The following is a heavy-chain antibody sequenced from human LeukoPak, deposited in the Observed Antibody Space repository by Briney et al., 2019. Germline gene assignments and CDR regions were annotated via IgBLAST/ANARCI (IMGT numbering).Heavy chain of an antibody. J-gene: IGHJ4*02. D-gene: IGHD5-18*01. V-gene: IGHV4-34*01. CDR3: ARAYVDTAMVFDY. CDR2: ISLSGTI. CDR1: GGSFSNYF. Sequence: PSETLSLTCTVSGGSFSNYFWTWIRQPPGKGLEWIGEISLSGTIKYNPSLKSRVTISVDTSKNQFSLKLSSVTAADTAVYYCARAYVDTAMVFDYWGQGTLVTDSS.